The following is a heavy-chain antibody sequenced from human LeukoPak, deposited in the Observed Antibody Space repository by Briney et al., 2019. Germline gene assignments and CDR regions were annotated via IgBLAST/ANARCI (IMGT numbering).Heavy chain of an antibody. CDR2: I. V-gene: IGHV5-51*01. Sequence: GESLKISCKGSGYNFTKFWLGWVRQMPGKGLEWMGIIFSPSFEGQVTISADKSLSTAYLQWTSLKVSDTAMYYCAVTALDNWFDHWGQGTLVTVSS. CDR3: AVTALDNWFDH. J-gene: IGHJ5*02. D-gene: IGHD2-21*02. CDR1: GYNFTKFW.